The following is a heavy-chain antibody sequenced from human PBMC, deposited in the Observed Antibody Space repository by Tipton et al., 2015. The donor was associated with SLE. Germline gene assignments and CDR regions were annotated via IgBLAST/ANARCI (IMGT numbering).Heavy chain of an antibody. Sequence: SLRLSCAASGFTFSSYEMNWVRQAPGKGLEWASAISGSGGSTYYADSVKGRFTISRDNSKNTLYLQMNSLRAEDTAVYYCAKVLGDYVAAFDIWGQGTMVTVSS. V-gene: IGHV3-23*01. CDR1: GFTFSSYE. J-gene: IGHJ3*02. CDR3: AKVLGDYVAAFDI. D-gene: IGHD4-17*01. CDR2: ISGSGGST.